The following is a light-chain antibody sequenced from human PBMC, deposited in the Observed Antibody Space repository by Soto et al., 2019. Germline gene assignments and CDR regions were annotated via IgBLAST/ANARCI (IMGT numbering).Light chain of an antibody. Sequence: EIVLTQSPGTLSLSPGERATLSCRASQSVSSSYLAWYQQKPGQAPRLLIYGASSRATGIPDRFSGSGSGTAFPLTISRLEPEDFAVYYCQKYGSSPGTFGQGTKVDIK. CDR3: QKYGSSPGT. J-gene: IGKJ1*01. V-gene: IGKV3-20*01. CDR1: QSVSSSY. CDR2: GAS.